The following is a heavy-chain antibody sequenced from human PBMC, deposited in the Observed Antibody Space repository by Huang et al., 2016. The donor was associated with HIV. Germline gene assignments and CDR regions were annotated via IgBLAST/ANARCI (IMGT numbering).Heavy chain of an antibody. CDR1: GGSFTGNY. J-gene: IGHJ6*02. Sequence: QMQLQQRGAGLLKPSETLSLTCGVSGGSFTGNYLTWIRQAPGKGVEWMGEVNDSGATNYNPSLNGRVTISLDKSNRELSLNLRSVTAADTAVYYCARQWTILEWLLGLDVWGQGTTVIVSS. V-gene: IGHV4-34*02. CDR2: VNDSGAT. D-gene: IGHD3-3*01. CDR3: ARQWTILEWLLGLDV.